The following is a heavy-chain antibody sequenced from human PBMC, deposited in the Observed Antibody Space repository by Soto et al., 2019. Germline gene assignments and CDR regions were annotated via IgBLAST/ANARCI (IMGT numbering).Heavy chain of an antibody. Sequence: QVQLVESGGGVVQPGRSLRLSCAASGFTFSTYAMHWVRQAPGKGLEWVAVISYDGSNKYQADSVKGRFTISRDNSKNTLYLPMNSLRAEDTAVYYCARPHYGSVSSSGYFDYWGQGTLVTVSS. CDR3: ARPHYGSVSSSGYFDY. CDR1: GFTFSTYA. V-gene: IGHV3-30-3*01. D-gene: IGHD3-10*01. CDR2: ISYDGSNK. J-gene: IGHJ4*02.